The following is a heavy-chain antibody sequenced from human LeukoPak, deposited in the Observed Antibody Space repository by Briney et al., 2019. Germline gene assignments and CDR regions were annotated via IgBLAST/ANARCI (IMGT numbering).Heavy chain of an antibody. CDR3: AKDQGVYDFWSGYLFDY. Sequence: GGSLRLSCAASGFTFSSYAMSWVRQAPGKGLEGVSAISGSGGSTYYADSVKGRLTISRDNSKNTLYLQMNSLRADDTAVYYCAKDQGVYDFWSGYLFDYWGQGTLVTVSS. CDR1: GFTFSSYA. D-gene: IGHD3-3*01. CDR2: ISGSGGST. J-gene: IGHJ4*02. V-gene: IGHV3-23*01.